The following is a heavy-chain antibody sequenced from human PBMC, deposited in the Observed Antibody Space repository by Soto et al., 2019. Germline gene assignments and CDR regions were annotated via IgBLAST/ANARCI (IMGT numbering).Heavy chain of an antibody. CDR3: AREGQAPYYYYGMDV. Sequence: QVQVVQSGDEVKKPGASVKVSCKASGYTFTNYGFSWVRQAPGQGLEWMGWISGYNGNTKYAEKFQGRGTMTTDTSTSTAHMELRSLRSDDTAVYYCAREGQAPYYYYGMDVWGQGTAVT. CDR2: ISGYNGNT. V-gene: IGHV1-18*01. J-gene: IGHJ6*02. CDR1: GYTFTNYG.